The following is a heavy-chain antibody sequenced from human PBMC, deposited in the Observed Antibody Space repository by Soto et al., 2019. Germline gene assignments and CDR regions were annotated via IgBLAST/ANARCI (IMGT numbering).Heavy chain of an antibody. CDR3: ARMGIESSTPSFDY. Sequence: GGSLRLSCAASGFTFSSYGMHWVRQAPGKGLEWVAVIWYDGSNKYYADSVKGRFTISRDNSKNTLYLQMNSLRAEDTAVYYCARMGIESSTPSFDYWGLGTLVTVSS. V-gene: IGHV3-33*01. J-gene: IGHJ4*02. D-gene: IGHD7-27*01. CDR1: GFTFSSYG. CDR2: IWYDGSNK.